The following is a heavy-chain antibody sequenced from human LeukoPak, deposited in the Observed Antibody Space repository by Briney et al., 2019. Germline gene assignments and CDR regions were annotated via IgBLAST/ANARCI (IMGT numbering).Heavy chain of an antibody. Sequence: PGGSLRLSCAASVFTFSSYSMNWVRQAPGKGLEWVSSISSSSSYIYYADSVKGRFTISRDNAKNSLYPQMNSLRAEDTAVYYCARELNYGDYAINAFDIWGQGTMVTVSS. J-gene: IGHJ3*02. CDR2: ISSSSSYI. CDR1: VFTFSSYS. D-gene: IGHD4-17*01. CDR3: ARELNYGDYAINAFDI. V-gene: IGHV3-21*01.